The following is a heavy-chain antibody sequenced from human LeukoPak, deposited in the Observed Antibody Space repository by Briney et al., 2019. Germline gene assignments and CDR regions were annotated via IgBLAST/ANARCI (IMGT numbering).Heavy chain of an antibody. CDR3: TELGITMIGGV. Sequence: QTGGSLTLSCAASGFTFSSYEMNWVRQAPGKGLEWVSYISSSGSTIYYADSVKGRFTISTDNAKNPLYLQMNSLRAEDTAVYYCTELGITMIGGVWGKGTTVTISS. CDR2: ISSSGSTI. V-gene: IGHV3-48*03. D-gene: IGHD3-10*02. J-gene: IGHJ6*04. CDR1: GFTFSSYE.